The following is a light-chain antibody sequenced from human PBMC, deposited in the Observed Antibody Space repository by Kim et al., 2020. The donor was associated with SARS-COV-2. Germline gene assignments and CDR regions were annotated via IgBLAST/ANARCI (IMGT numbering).Light chain of an antibody. V-gene: IGKV1-5*01. J-gene: IGKJ1*01. CDR3: QHYTTYWA. CDR2: DAS. CDR1: ESLTSW. Sequence: SASVGDRVTITCRASESLTSWLAWYQQKPGEAPRLLISDASSLEDGVPSRFSGRAAGTEFTLTISSLQSDDFATYYCQHYTTYWAFGQGTKLDIK.